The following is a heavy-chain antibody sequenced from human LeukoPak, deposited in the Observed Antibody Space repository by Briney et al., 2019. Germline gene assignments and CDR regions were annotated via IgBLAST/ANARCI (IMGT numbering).Heavy chain of an antibody. D-gene: IGHD3-22*01. V-gene: IGHV4-59*08. CDR3: ARPLSRGGYYAYTLGY. CDR1: GGSISSYY. CDR2: IYYSGST. J-gene: IGHJ4*02. Sequence: SETLSLTCTVSGGSISSYYWSWIRQPPGKGLEWIGYIYYSGSTNYNPSLKSRVTISVDTSKNQFSLKLSSVTAADTAVYYCARPLSRGGYYAYTLGYWGQGTLVTVSS.